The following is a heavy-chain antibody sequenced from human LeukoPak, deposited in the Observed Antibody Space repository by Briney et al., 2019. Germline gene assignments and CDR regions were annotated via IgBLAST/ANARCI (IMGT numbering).Heavy chain of an antibody. Sequence: SETLSLTCTVSGGSISSYYWSWIRQPPGKGLEWIGYIYTSGSTNYNPSLKSRVTISVDTSKNQFSLKLSSVTAADTAVYYCARSANYYDPYFDYWGQGTLVTVSS. CDR2: IYTSGST. D-gene: IGHD3-22*01. CDR1: GGSISSYY. V-gene: IGHV4-4*09. J-gene: IGHJ4*02. CDR3: ARSANYYDPYFDY.